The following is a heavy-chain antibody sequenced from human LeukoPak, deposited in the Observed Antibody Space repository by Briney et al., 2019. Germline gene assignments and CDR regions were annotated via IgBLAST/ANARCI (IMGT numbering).Heavy chain of an antibody. J-gene: IGHJ6*03. D-gene: IGHD3-3*01. V-gene: IGHV4-61*05. CDR2: IYYSGST. CDR3: ARRGWRGYYYYMDV. CDR1: GGSISSSSYY. Sequence: PSETLSLTCTVSGGSISSSSYYWGWIRQPPGKGLEWIGYIYYSGSTNYNPSLKSRVTISVDTSKNQFSLKLSSVTAADTAVYYCARRGWRGYYYYMDVWGKGTTVT.